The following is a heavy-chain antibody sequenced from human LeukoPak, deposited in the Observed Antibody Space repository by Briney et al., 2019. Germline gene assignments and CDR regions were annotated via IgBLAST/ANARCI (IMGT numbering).Heavy chain of an antibody. Sequence: NPGGSLRLSCAASGFTFSNAWMNWVRQAPGQGLEWVGRIRSKTAGGTTDFAAPVKGRFSISRDDSKNTLYLQMNSLTSEDTGVYYCSQGSGQYFDYWGQGTLVTVSS. D-gene: IGHD2-15*01. CDR2: IRSKTAGGTT. V-gene: IGHV3-15*07. CDR3: SQGSGQYFDY. J-gene: IGHJ4*02. CDR1: GFTFSNAW.